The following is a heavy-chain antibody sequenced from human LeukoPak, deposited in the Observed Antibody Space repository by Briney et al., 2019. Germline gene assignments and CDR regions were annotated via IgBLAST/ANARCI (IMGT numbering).Heavy chain of an antibody. D-gene: IGHD3-3*01. V-gene: IGHV1-46*01. CDR3: ARDRADFWSGYYLGYYYYYMDV. CDR2: INPSGGST. J-gene: IGHJ6*03. CDR1: GYTFTSYY. Sequence: GASVKVSCKASGYTFTSYYMHWVRQAPGQGLEWMGIINPSGGSTSYAQKFQGRVTMTRDMSTSTVYMELSSLRSEDTAVYYCARDRADFWSGYYLGYYYYYMDVWGKGTTVTVSS.